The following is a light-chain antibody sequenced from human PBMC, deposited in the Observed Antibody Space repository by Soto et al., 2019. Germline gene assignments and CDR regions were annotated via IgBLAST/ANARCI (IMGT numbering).Light chain of an antibody. CDR1: NIGSKS. CDR2: YDS. J-gene: IGLJ2*01. V-gene: IGLV3-21*04. Sequence: SYELTQPPSLSVAPGKTARITCGGNNIGSKSVHWYQQKPGQAPILVIYYDSDRPSGIPERFSGSNSGNTATLTINRVEAGDEADYYCQVWDSSSDHPGVVFGGGTKLTVL. CDR3: QVWDSSSDHPGVV.